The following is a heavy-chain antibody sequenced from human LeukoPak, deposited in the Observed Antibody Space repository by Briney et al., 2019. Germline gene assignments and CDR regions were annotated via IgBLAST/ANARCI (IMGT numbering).Heavy chain of an antibody. CDR1: GFIFRTYS. Sequence: GGSLRLSCAASGFIFRTYSMDWVRQAPGKGLEWVSSISANSRDIYYADSLKGRFAISRDNAKNSLYLQMNSLRVEDTAIYYCARDHRGYDRTPDYWGQGTLVTVSS. D-gene: IGHD5-12*01. J-gene: IGHJ4*02. CDR3: ARDHRGYDRTPDY. V-gene: IGHV3-21*01. CDR2: ISANSRDI.